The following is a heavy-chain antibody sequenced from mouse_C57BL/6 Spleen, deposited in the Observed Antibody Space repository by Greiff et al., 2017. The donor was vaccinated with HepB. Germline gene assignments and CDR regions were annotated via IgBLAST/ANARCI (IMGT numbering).Heavy chain of an antibody. CDR2: ISYDGSN. D-gene: IGHD2-12*01. J-gene: IGHJ2*01. Sequence: EVKLLESGPGLVKPSQSLSLTCSVTGYSITSGYYWNWIRQFPGNKLEWMGYISYDGSNNYNPSLKNRISITRDTSKNQFFLKLNSVTTEDTATYYCARENQRRYFDYWGQGTTLTVSS. V-gene: IGHV3-6*01. CDR3: ARENQRRYFDY. CDR1: GYSITSGYY.